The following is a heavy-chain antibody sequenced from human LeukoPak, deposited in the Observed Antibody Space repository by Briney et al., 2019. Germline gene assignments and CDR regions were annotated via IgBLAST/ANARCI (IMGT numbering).Heavy chain of an antibody. D-gene: IGHD6-25*01. CDR2: ISYDGSDS. Sequence: GGSLRLSCAASGFTFSSYAMHWVRQAPGKGLEWVAIISYDGSDSYSADSVKGRFTISRDNSKNTLYLQMNSLRTGDTAVYYCAREFTEGFSAAATDWGQGTLVTVSS. J-gene: IGHJ4*02. V-gene: IGHV3-30*04. CDR3: AREFTEGFSAAATD. CDR1: GFTFSSYA.